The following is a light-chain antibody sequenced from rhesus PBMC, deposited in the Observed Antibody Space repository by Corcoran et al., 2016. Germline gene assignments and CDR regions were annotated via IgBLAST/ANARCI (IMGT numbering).Light chain of an antibody. V-gene: IGKV3-40*03. CDR1: ESGGSY. CDR3: QQYNDLLPLN. Sequence: EIVMTQSPATLSLSPGETATLSCRASESGGSYLAWYQQKPGPAPKLVVPSPNLRATGIPDRFSGSGSRTEFTLTIGSLEPEDVGVYHCQQYNDLLPLNFGGETKVELK. J-gene: IGKJ4*01. CDR2: SPN.